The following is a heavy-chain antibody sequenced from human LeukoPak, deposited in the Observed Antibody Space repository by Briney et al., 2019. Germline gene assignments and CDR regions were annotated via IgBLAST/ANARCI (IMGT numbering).Heavy chain of an antibody. J-gene: IGHJ6*02. CDR3: ARNNNYYYYYGMDV. Sequence: GGSLRLSCAASGFTFSSYAMSWVRQAPGKGLEWVSAISGSGGSTYYADSVKGRLTISRDNSKNTLYLQMNSLRAEDTAVYYCARNNNYYYYYGMDVWGQGTTVTVSS. D-gene: IGHD1/OR15-1a*01. V-gene: IGHV3-23*01. CDR2: ISGSGGST. CDR1: GFTFSSYA.